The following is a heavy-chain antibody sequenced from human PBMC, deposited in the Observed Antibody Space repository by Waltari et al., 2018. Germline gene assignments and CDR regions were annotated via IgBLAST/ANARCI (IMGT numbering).Heavy chain of an antibody. J-gene: IGHJ4*02. V-gene: IGHV3-7*01. Sequence: EVQLVESGGGLVQPGGSLRLSCAASGFTFSGYWMGWVRQAPGKGLEWWANIKQDGSEKYYVDSVKGRFTISRDNAKNSLYLQMNSLRAEDTAVYYCASEPLSSGWYGYWGQGTLVTVSS. CDR2: IKQDGSEK. D-gene: IGHD6-19*01. CDR1: GFTFSGYW. CDR3: ASEPLSSGWYGY.